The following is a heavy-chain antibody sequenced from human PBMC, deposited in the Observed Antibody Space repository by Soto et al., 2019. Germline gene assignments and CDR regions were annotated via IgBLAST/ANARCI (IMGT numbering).Heavy chain of an antibody. D-gene: IGHD3-3*01. CDR3: ARDLFLELPQVYHYGMDV. CDR2: ISAYNGNT. V-gene: IGHV1-18*01. Sequence: ASVKVSCKASGYTFTSYGISWVRQAPGQGLEWMGWISAYNGNTNYAQKLQGRVTMTTDTSTSTAYMELRSLRSDDTAVYYCARDLFLELPQVYHYGMDVWGQGTTVPVSS. J-gene: IGHJ6*02. CDR1: GYTFTSYG.